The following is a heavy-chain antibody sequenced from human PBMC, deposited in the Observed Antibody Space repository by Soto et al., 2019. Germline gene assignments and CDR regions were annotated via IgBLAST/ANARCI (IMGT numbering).Heavy chain of an antibody. V-gene: IGHV5-51*01. Sequence: PGESLKISCKGSGYSFTSYWIGWVRQMPGKDLEWMGIIYPGDSDTRYSPSFQGQVTISADKSISTAYLQWSSLKASDTAMYYCARLNRFGSRHGFSDYWGQRTPVTGSS. J-gene: IGHJ4*02. CDR1: GYSFTSYW. D-gene: IGHD3-10*01. CDR3: ARLNRFGSRHGFSDY. CDR2: IYPGDSDT.